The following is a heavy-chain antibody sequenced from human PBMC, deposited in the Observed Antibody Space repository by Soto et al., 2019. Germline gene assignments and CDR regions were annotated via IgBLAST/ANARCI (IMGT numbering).Heavy chain of an antibody. CDR1: GASINNRSYY. Sequence: SETLSLTCTVSGASINNRSYYWGWIRQPPGKGLEWIGSIYYSGSAYYNPSLKSRVTISIDTSKNQFSLKLSSVTAADTAVYYFARRFLQFSGGWPEYFHHWAQGTLVP. D-gene: IGHD6-19*01. V-gene: IGHV4-39*01. CDR2: IYYSGSA. CDR3: ARRFLQFSGGWPEYFHH. J-gene: IGHJ1*01.